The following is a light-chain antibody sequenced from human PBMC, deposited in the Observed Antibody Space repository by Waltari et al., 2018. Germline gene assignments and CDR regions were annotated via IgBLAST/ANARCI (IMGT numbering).Light chain of an antibody. J-gene: IGLJ3*02. Sequence: QSVVTQSPSASGAPGRRVTLSCSGSNSNIATDLVNWYPQYPGTAPKLLIYANNQRPSGVPGRFSGSSSGTSASLVISGLQSEDEADYYCATWDATLDTWMFGGGTKVTVL. CDR3: ATWDATLDTWM. V-gene: IGLV1-44*01. CDR2: ANN. CDR1: NSNIATDL.